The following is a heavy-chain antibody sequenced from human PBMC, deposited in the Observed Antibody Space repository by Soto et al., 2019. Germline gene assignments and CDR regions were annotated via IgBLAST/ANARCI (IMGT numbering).Heavy chain of an antibody. CDR2: INHSGST. CDR3: ARHKGFSEDFDY. V-gene: IGHV4-34*01. Sequence: SETLCLSCAVEGGTCSGFYGRWIRQPPGKGLEWIGEINHSGSTNYNPSLTSRVTISVDTSKNQFSLKLSSVTAAETAVYYCARHKGFSEDFDYWGQGTLVTVSS. CDR1: GGTCSGFY. J-gene: IGHJ4*02. D-gene: IGHD3-10*01.